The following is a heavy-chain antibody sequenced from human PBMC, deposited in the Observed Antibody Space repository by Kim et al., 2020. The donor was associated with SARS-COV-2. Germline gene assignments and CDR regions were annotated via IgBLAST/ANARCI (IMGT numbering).Heavy chain of an antibody. D-gene: IGHD1-26*01. CDR3: ARDLWGGSYFSFDY. Sequence: DTLKGRFTIARDNSKNTLYLQMNSLRAEDTAVYYCARDLWGGSYFSFDYWGQGTLVTVSS. J-gene: IGHJ4*02. V-gene: IGHV3-30*01.